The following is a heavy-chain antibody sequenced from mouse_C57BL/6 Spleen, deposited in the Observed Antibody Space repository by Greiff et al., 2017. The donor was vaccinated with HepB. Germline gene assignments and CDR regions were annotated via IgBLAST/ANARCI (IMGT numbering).Heavy chain of an antibody. Sequence: EVQGVESGGGLVQPGGSLSLSCAASGFTFTDYYMSWVRQPPGKALEWLGFIRNKANGYTTEYSASVKGRFTISRDNSQSILYLQMNALRAEDSATYYCAISHYDGPTGWFAYWGQGTLVTVSA. CDR3: AISHYDGPTGWFAY. D-gene: IGHD2-3*01. J-gene: IGHJ3*01. CDR1: GFTFTDYY. CDR2: IRNKANGYTT. V-gene: IGHV7-3*01.